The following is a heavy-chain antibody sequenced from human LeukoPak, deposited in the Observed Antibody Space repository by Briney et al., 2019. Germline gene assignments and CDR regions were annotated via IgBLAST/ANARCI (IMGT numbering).Heavy chain of an antibody. V-gene: IGHV4-34*01. CDR3: ARGPKISSGWYPGRSGHGY. J-gene: IGHJ4*02. D-gene: IGHD6-19*01. CDR1: GGSFSGYY. CDR2: INHSGST. Sequence: PSETLSLTCAVYGGSFSGYYWSWIRQPPGKGLEWIGEINHSGSTNYNPSLKSRVTISVDTSKNQFSLKLSSVTAADTAVYYCARGPKISSGWYPGRSGHGYWGQGTLVTVSS.